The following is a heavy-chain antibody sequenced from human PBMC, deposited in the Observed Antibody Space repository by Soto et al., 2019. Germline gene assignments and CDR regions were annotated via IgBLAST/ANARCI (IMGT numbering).Heavy chain of an antibody. V-gene: IGHV1-69*01. CDR1: GGTFSSYA. Sequence: QVQLVQSGAEVKKPGSSVKVSCKASGGTFSSYAISWVRQAPGQGLEWMGGIIPIFGTANYAQKFQVRVTITADESTSTAYMELSSLRSEDTAVYYCARGSTMVRGVISYYYYYGMDVWGQGTTVTVSS. CDR3: ARGSTMVRGVISYYYYYGMDV. J-gene: IGHJ6*02. CDR2: IIPIFGTA. D-gene: IGHD3-10*01.